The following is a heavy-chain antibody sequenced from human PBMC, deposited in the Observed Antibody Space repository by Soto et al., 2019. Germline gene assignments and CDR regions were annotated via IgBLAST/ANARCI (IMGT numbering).Heavy chain of an antibody. Sequence: QVQLVQSGAEVKKPGSSVKVSCKASGGTFSSYAISWVRQAPGPGLEWMGGIIPIFGTANYAQKFQGRVTSTADESTSTAYMELSSLRSEDTAVYYCARGGAYCSGGSCYDFQHWGQGTLVTVSS. CDR2: IIPIFGTA. CDR1: GGTFSSYA. J-gene: IGHJ1*01. D-gene: IGHD2-15*01. CDR3: ARGGAYCSGGSCYDFQH. V-gene: IGHV1-69*01.